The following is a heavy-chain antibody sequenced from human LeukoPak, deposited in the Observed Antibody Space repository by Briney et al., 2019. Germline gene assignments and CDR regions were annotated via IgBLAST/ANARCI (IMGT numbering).Heavy chain of an antibody. V-gene: IGHV3-23*01. Sequence: GGSLRLSCAASGFTFSSYAMSWVRQAPGKGLEWVSAISGSGGSTYYADSVKGRFTISRDNSKNTLYLQMNSLRAEDTAVYYCAKDAHPPGGPMMYCFDYWGQGTLVTVSS. J-gene: IGHJ4*02. CDR3: AKDAHPPGGPMMYCFDY. CDR2: ISGSGGST. CDR1: GFTFSSYA. D-gene: IGHD2-2*01.